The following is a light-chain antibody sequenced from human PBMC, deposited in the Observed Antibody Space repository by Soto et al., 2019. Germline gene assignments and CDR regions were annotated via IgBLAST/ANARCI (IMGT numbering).Light chain of an antibody. CDR3: QQYNSYPLT. V-gene: IGKV1-5*03. CDR1: QSISSW. J-gene: IGKJ4*01. CDR2: RAS. Sequence: DIQMTQSPSTLSASVGDRVTITCRASQSISSWLAWYQLKPGKAPKLLIYRASTLQSGVPSRFGGSGSGTEFTLTFSSLQPDDFAAYYCQQYNSYPLTFGGGTKVEIK.